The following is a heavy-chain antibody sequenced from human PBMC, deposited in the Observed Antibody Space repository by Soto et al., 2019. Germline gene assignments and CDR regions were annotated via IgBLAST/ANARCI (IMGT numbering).Heavy chain of an antibody. CDR3: AHRGYMYGNWDHGYFDY. Sequence: QITLKESGPTRVRPTQTLALTCTFSGFSLTTSGVGVGWIRKTPGKALEWLAVIYWDDDKRYSPSLKSRLTITNDTSKNQVLLTMADMDPVDTATYFCAHRGYMYGNWDHGYFDYWGQGTLVTVSS. J-gene: IGHJ4*02. CDR1: GFSLTTSGVG. CDR2: IYWDDDK. D-gene: IGHD5-18*01. V-gene: IGHV2-5*02.